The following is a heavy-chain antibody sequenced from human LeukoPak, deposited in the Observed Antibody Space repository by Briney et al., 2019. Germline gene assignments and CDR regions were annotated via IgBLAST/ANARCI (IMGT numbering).Heavy chain of an antibody. Sequence: MASETLSLTCAVYGGSFSGYYWSWIRQPPGKGLEWIGEINHSGSTNYNPSLKSRVTISVDTSKNQFSLKLSSVTAADTAVYYCARSSSWSLYYYHYYMDVWGKGTTVTVSS. J-gene: IGHJ6*03. CDR1: GGSFSGYY. CDR2: INHSGST. V-gene: IGHV4-34*01. CDR3: ARSSSWSLYYYHYYMDV. D-gene: IGHD6-6*01.